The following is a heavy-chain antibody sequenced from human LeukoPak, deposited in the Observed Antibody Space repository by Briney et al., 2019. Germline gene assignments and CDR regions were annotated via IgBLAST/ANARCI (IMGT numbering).Heavy chain of an antibody. Sequence: GGSLRLSCAASGFTFSSYGMHWVRQAPGKGLEWVAVISYVGSNKYYADSVKGRFTISRDNSKNTLYLQMNSLRAEDTAVYYCAKDVRFLEWLLSYWGQGTLVTVSS. V-gene: IGHV3-30*18. D-gene: IGHD3-3*01. J-gene: IGHJ4*02. CDR2: ISYVGSNK. CDR1: GFTFSSYG. CDR3: AKDVRFLEWLLSY.